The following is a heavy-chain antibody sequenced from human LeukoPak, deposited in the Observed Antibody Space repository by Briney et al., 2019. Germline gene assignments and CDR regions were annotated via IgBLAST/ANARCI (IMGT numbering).Heavy chain of an antibody. CDR1: GGSITINNYY. V-gene: IGHV4-39*07. CDR2: IVYSGST. Sequence: SETLSLTCTVSGGSITINNYYWAWIRQPPGQGLEWIGSIVYSGSTYYSPSPKTRVTISVYTSKNQFSLRLTSVTAADAALYYCARGPPMKYDISTGYYNFDNWGQGTLVTVSS. J-gene: IGHJ4*02. D-gene: IGHD3-9*01. CDR3: ARGPPMKYDISTGYYNFDN.